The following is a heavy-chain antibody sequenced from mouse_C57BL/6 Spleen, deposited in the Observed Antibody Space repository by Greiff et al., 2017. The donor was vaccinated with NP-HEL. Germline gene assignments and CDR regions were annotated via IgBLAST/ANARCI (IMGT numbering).Heavy chain of an antibody. J-gene: IGHJ1*03. D-gene: IGHD1-1*01. V-gene: IGHV3-6*01. CDR1: GYSITSGYY. Sequence: PSQSLSLTCSVTGYSITSGYYWNWIRQFPGNKLEWMGYISYDGSNNYNPSLKNRISITRDTSKNQFFLKLNSVTTEDTATYYCARDGYYGYWYFDVWGTGTTVTVSS. CDR2: ISYDGSN. CDR3: ARDGYYGYWYFDV.